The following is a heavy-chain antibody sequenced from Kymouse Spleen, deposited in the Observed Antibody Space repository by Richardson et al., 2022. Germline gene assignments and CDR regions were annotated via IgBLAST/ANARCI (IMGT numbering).Heavy chain of an antibody. D-gene: IGHD3-9*01. Sequence: QVQLQQWGAGLLKPSETLSLTCAVYGGSFSGYYWSWIRQPPGKGLEWIGEINHSGSTNYNPSLKSRVTISVDTSKNQFSLKLSSVTAADTAVYYCARRDYDILTGLNWFDPWGQGTLVTVSS. CDR2: INHSGST. CDR1: GGSFSGYY. V-gene: IGHV4-34*01. J-gene: IGHJ5*02. CDR3: ARRDYDILTGLNWFDP.